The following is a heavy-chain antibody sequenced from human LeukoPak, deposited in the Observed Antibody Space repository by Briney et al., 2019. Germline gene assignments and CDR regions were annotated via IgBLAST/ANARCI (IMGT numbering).Heavy chain of an antibody. CDR2: ISWNGRNT. J-gene: IGHJ4*02. Sequence: GGSLRLSCAASGFTFDNYDLNWVRQAPGKGLEWVSGISWNGRNTAYAESLKGRFTISRDNAKNSLYLQMNSLRAEDTAFYYCARVQQYDKFDYWGQGTLVTVSS. CDR1: GFTFDNYD. D-gene: IGHD3-22*01. V-gene: IGHV3-20*04. CDR3: ARVQQYDKFDY.